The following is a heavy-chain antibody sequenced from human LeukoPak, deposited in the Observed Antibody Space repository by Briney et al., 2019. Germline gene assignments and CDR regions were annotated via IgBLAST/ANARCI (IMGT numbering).Heavy chain of an antibody. D-gene: IGHD7-27*01. CDR3: AKENNQLGIVDY. CDR2: ISWDGGST. V-gene: IGHV3-43D*03. Sequence: GGSLRLSCAASGFTFDDYAMHWVRQAPGKGLEWVSLISWDGGSTYYADSVKGRFTISRDNSKNSLYLQMNSLRAEDTALYYCAKENNQLGIVDYWGQGTLVTVSS. J-gene: IGHJ4*02. CDR1: GFTFDDYA.